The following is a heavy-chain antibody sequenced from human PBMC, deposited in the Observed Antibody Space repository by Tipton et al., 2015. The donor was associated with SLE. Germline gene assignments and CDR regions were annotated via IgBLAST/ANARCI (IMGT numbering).Heavy chain of an antibody. Sequence: TLSLTCAVSDVSISSTYYYWGWIRQPPGKGLEWIGSVHYSGSTYYSPSLESRGTISLDTSKKQFSLKLTSVTAADTAVYYCARVFRKDVVVVPAYYYYYYMDVWGKGTTVIVSS. D-gene: IGHD2-2*01. CDR3: ARVFRKDVVVVPAYYYYYYMDV. CDR1: DVSISSTYYY. CDR2: VHYSGST. V-gene: IGHV4-39*07. J-gene: IGHJ6*03.